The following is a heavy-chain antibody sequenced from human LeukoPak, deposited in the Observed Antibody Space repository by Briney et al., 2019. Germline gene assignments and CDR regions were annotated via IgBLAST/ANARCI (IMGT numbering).Heavy chain of an antibody. CDR2: INPSGGST. V-gene: IGHV1-46*03. CDR3: ASPSGYSYGMNDAFDI. J-gene: IGHJ3*02. Sequence: ASVKVSCKASGYTFTSYYMHWVRQAPGQGPEWMGIINPSGGSTSYAQKFQGRVTMIRDTSTSTVYMELSSLRSEDTAVYYCASPSGYSYGMNDAFDIWGQGTMVTVSS. D-gene: IGHD5-18*01. CDR1: GYTFTSYY.